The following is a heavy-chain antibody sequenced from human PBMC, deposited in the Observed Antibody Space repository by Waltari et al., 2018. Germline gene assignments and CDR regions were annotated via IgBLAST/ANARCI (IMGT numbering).Heavy chain of an antibody. J-gene: IGHJ6*03. V-gene: IGHV4-39*01. CDR1: GGSISSSSYY. Sequence: QLQLQESGPGLVKPSETLSLTCTVSGGSISSSSYYWGWIRQPPGKGLEWIGSIYYSGSTYHNPSLKSRVTISVDTSKYQFSLKLSSVTAADTAVYYCARGKWEISSLTPHYYYMDVWGKGTTVTVSS. D-gene: IGHD1-26*01. CDR2: IYYSGST. CDR3: ARGKWEISSLTPHYYYMDV.